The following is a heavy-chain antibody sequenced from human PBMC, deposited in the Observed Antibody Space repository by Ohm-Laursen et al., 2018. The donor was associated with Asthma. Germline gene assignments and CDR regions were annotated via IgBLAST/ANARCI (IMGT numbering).Heavy chain of an antibody. D-gene: IGHD6-13*01. CDR1: GFTFSHYG. V-gene: IGHV3-30*03. CDR2: ISYDGSNK. Sequence: SLRLSCAASGFTFSHYGIHWVRQAPGKGLEWVAVISYDGSNKYYADSVKGRFTISRDNSKNTLYLQMNSLRAEDTAVYYCARDRRIAAAASDYWGQGTLVTVSS. J-gene: IGHJ4*02. CDR3: ARDRRIAAAASDY.